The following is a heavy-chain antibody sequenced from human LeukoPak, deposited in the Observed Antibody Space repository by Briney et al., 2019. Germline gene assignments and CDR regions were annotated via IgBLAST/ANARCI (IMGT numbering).Heavy chain of an antibody. CDR1: GFTFSDYY. V-gene: IGHV3-11*06. J-gene: IGHJ6*04. Sequence: GGSLRLSCAASGFTFSDYYMSWIRQAPGKGLEWVSYISSSSSYTDYADSVKGRFTISRDNAKNSLYLQMNDLRAEDTAVYYCARDGPKRYFDWLLSSGMDVWGKGTTVTVSS. CDR2: ISSSSSYT. D-gene: IGHD3-9*01. CDR3: ARDGPKRYFDWLLSSGMDV.